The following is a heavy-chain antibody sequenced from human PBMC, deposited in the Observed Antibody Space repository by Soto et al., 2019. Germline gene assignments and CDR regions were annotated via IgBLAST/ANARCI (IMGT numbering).Heavy chain of an antibody. V-gene: IGHV3-48*01. J-gene: IGHJ6*02. CDR2: ISSSSSTI. D-gene: IGHD4-17*01. Sequence: EVQLVESGGGLVQPGGSLRLSCAASGFTFSSYSMNWVRQAPGKGLEWVSYISSSSSTIYYADSVKGRFTISRDNAKNSLYPQMNSLRAEDTAVYYCASDGYGGPYGMDLWGQGTTVTVSS. CDR1: GFTFSSYS. CDR3: ASDGYGGPYGMDL.